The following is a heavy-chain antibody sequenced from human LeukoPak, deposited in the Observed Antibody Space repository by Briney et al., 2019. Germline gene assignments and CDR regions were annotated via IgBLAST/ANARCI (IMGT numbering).Heavy chain of an antibody. CDR1: GFSLSTSGVG. CDR3: AHSHQGLHAFDI. J-gene: IGHJ3*02. CDR2: IYWDDDK. Sequence: ESGPTLGHPPPPPTLTFTFSGFSLSTSGVGVGWIRQPPGKALEWLALIYWDDDKRYSPSLKSRLTITKDTSKNQVVLTMTNMDPVDTATYYCAHSHQGLHAFDIWGQGTMVTVSS. V-gene: IGHV2-5*02.